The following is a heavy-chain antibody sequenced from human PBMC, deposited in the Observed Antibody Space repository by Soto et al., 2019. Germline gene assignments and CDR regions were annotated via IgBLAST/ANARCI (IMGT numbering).Heavy chain of an antibody. CDR1: GYTFTSYG. V-gene: IGHV1-18*01. Sequence: ASVKVSCKASGYTFTSYGISWVQQAPGQGLEWMGWISAYNGNTNYAQKLQGRVTMTTDTSTSTAYMELRSLRSDDTAVYYCAREPAARCSCGSCYDYWGQGTLVTVSS. CDR3: AREPAARCSCGSCYDY. D-gene: IGHD2-15*01. CDR2: ISAYNGNT. J-gene: IGHJ4*02.